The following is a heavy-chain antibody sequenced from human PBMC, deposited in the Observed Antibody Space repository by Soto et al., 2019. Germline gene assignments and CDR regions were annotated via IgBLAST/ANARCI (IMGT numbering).Heavy chain of an antibody. J-gene: IGHJ6*02. V-gene: IGHV3-23*01. D-gene: IGHD6-13*01. CDR2: ISGSGGST. Sequence: PGGSLRLSCAASGFTFSSYAMSWVRQAPGKGLEWVSAISGSGGSTYYADSVKGRFTISRDNSKNTLYLQMNSLRAEDTAVYYCAKAAGISRYYYYGMDVWGQGTTVTVSS. CDR3: AKAAGISRYYYYGMDV. CDR1: GFTFSSYA.